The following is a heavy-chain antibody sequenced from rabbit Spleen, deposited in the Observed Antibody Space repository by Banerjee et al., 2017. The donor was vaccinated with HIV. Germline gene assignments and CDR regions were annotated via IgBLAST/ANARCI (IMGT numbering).Heavy chain of an antibody. CDR2: IYTGSSGGT. D-gene: IGHD8-1*01. CDR1: GFSFSSYYY. CDR3: ARDTGSSFSSYGMYL. V-gene: IGHV1S45*01. J-gene: IGHJ6*01. Sequence: QEQLEESGGDLVKPEGSLTLTCTASGFSFSSYYYMCWVRQAPGKGLEWIACIYTGSSGGTYYASWAKGRFTCSKSSSTTVTLQMTSLTVADTASYFCARDTGSSFSSYGMYLWGPGSLVTVS.